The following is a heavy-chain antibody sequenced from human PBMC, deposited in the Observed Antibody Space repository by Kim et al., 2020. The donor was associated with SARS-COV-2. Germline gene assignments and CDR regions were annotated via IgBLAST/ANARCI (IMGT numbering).Heavy chain of an antibody. J-gene: IGHJ4*02. CDR1: GFTFSSYG. D-gene: IGHD1-26*01. CDR2: ISYDGSNK. CDR3: AKEVGATTRYFDY. V-gene: IGHV3-30*18. Sequence: GGSLRLSCAASGFTFSSYGMHWVRQAPGKGLEWVAVISYDGSNKYYADSVKGRFTISRDNSKNTLYLQMNSLRAEDTAVYYCAKEVGATTRYFDYWGQGTLVTVSS.